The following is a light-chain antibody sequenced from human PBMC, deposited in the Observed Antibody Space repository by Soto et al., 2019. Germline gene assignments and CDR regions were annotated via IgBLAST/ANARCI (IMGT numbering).Light chain of an antibody. Sequence: QSALTQPASVSGSPGQSITISCTGTSSDVGSYNLVSWYQQHPGKAPKLMIYEGSKRPSGVSNRFSGSKSGNTASLTISGLQAEDEADYYCCSYAGSSTFALYVFGTGTKLTV. CDR3: CSYAGSSTFALYV. CDR1: SSDVGSYNL. CDR2: EGS. V-gene: IGLV2-23*03. J-gene: IGLJ1*01.